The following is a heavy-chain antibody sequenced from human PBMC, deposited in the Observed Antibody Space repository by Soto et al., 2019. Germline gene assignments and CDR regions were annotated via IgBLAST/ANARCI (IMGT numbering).Heavy chain of an antibody. J-gene: IGHJ5*02. Sequence: QVQLQESGPGLVKPSQTLSLTCTVSGGSISSGDYYWSWIRQPPGKGLEWIGYIYYSGSTYYNPSLKSRVTMSVDTSKNRFPLKRSSGTASVTAVYYCARLGAYGLTSDWFDPWGQGTLVTVSS. V-gene: IGHV4-30-4*01. CDR3: ARLGAYGLTSDWFDP. CDR1: GGSISSGDYY. CDR2: IYYSGST. D-gene: IGHD4-17*01.